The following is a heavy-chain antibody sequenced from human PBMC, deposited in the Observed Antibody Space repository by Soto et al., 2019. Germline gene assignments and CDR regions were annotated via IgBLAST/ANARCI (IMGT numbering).Heavy chain of an antibody. V-gene: IGHV4-34*01. CDR2: INHSGST. D-gene: IGHD3-10*01. J-gene: IGHJ4*02. CDR1: GGSFSGYY. Sequence: QVQLQQWGAGLLKPSETLSLTCAVYGGSFSGYYWSWIRQPPGKGLEWIGEINHSGSTNYNPSLKSRVTISVDTSKNQFSLKLSSVTAADTAVYYCARSGMVREVITHNDYWGQGTLVTVSS. CDR3: ARSGMVREVITHNDY.